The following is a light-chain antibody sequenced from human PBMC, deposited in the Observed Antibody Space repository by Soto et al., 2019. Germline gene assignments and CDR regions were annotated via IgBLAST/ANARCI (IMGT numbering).Light chain of an antibody. Sequence: NVLTQSPATLSLSQGERATLSRRASQSTTNYLAWYQQKPGQAPRLLIYDASNRATGIPDRFSGSGSATDFTLTISRLEPEDFAVYFCQQSGSSPLTFGGGTKVDIK. CDR1: QSTTNY. J-gene: IGKJ4*01. CDR2: DAS. V-gene: IGKV3-20*01. CDR3: QQSGSSPLT.